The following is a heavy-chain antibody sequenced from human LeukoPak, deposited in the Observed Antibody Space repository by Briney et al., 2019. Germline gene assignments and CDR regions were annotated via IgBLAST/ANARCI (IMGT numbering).Heavy chain of an antibody. CDR1: GGSITGYY. CDR2: IHYSGTT. CDR3: ERTPRRGGFDY. J-gene: IGHJ4*02. D-gene: IGHD2-15*01. Sequence: PSATLSLTCTVSGGSITGYYWSWLRQPPGKRLEWIAYIHYSGTTKYNPSLKSRVTISVDTSNNQFSLKFYSVTAADTAVYYCERTPRRGGFDYWGQGTLVTVSS. V-gene: IGHV4-59*01.